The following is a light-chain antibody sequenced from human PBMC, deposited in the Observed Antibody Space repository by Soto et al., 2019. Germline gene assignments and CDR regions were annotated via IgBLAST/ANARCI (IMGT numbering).Light chain of an antibody. J-gene: IGKJ1*01. CDR1: QSVSNNY. V-gene: IGKV3-20*01. Sequence: EIVLTQSPGTLSLSPGERATLSFRASQSVSNNYLAWYQQKPGQAPRLLIYGASNMATGIPDRFSGSGSGTDFTLTISRLEPEDFAVYYCQQYGSSGTFGQGTKVEIK. CDR3: QQYGSSGT. CDR2: GAS.